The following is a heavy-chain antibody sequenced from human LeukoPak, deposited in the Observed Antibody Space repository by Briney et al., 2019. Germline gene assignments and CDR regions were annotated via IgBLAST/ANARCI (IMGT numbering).Heavy chain of an antibody. J-gene: IGHJ4*02. CDR3: ASPVGATTGFDY. D-gene: IGHD1-26*01. V-gene: IGHV4-38-2*01. CDR1: GYSISSGYY. CDR2: IYHSGST. Sequence: SETLSLTCAVSGYSISSGYYWGWIRQPPGEGLEWIGSIYHSGSTYYNPSLKSRVTISVDTSKNQFSLKLSSVTAADTAVYYCASPVGATTGFDYWGQGTLVTVSS.